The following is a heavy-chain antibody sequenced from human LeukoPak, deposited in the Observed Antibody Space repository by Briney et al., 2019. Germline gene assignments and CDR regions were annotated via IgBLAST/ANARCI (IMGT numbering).Heavy chain of an antibody. J-gene: IGHJ3*01. Sequence: GGSLRLSCVASGFSFSGYAMHWVRQAPGKGLEYVSAITNDGGTTYYANSVKGRFTISRDNPKNTLYLQMGSLRAEDMAVYYCARVGGPGAFDVWGQGTMVTVSS. D-gene: IGHD2-15*01. V-gene: IGHV3-64*01. CDR3: ARVGGPGAFDV. CDR1: GFSFSGYA. CDR2: ITNDGGTT.